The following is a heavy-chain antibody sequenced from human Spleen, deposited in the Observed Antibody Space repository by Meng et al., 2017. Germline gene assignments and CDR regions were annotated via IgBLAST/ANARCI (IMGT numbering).Heavy chain of an antibody. CDR3: ARDEDISAAGKLFGDY. J-gene: IGHJ4*02. V-gene: IGHV1-46*01. CDR2: INPSGGST. CDR1: GHTFTSYY. Sequence: QVQLVYSGAEMKSPGTSVNVSCKASGHTFTSYYMHWVRQAPGQGLEWIGIINPSGGSTSYAQKFQGRVTMTRDTSTSTVYMELSSLRSDDTAMYYCARDEDISAAGKLFGDYWGQGTLVTVSS. D-gene: IGHD6-13*01.